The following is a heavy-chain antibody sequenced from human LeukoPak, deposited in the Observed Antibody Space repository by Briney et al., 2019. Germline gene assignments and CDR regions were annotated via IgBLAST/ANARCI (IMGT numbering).Heavy chain of an antibody. CDR1: GYTFSGYY. CDR2: INPNGGGT. CDR3: ARERKITSFGVACDY. V-gene: IGHV1-2*06. D-gene: IGHD3-3*01. Sequence: ALVKVSCKASGYTFSGYYMHWVRQAPGQGLEWMGRINPNGGGTNYAQRLQGRVTMTSDTSISTAYMELSSLRSDDTAVYYCARERKITSFGVACDYWGQGTLVTVSS. J-gene: IGHJ4*02.